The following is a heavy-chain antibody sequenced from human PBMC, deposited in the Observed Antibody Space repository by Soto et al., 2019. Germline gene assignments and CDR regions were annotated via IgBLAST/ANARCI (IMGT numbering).Heavy chain of an antibody. D-gene: IGHD5-12*01. CDR2: IIPILGIP. CDR1: GGTFSSST. CDR3: GGYSGYDEELY. V-gene: IGHV1-69*02. J-gene: IGHJ4*02. Sequence: QVQLVQSGAEVKKPGSSVKVSCKASGGTFSSSTISWVRQAPGQGLEWIGRIIPILGIPNYAQKFQGRVTITADKATSTVYMELITLRSEYTAVYYCGGYSGYDEELYWGQGTLVTVSS.